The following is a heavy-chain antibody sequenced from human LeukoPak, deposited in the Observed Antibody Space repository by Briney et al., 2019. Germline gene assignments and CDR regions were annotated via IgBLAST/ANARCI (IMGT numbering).Heavy chain of an antibody. CDR1: GFTFSSSA. Sequence: GGSLRLSCAASGFTFSSSAMSWVRQAPGKGLEWVSAISNNGGYTYYADSVQGRFTISRDNSKSTLCLQMNSLRAEDTAVYYCAKIGVAGIYFDYWGQGTLVTVSS. J-gene: IGHJ4*02. CDR2: ISNNGGYT. D-gene: IGHD6-19*01. CDR3: AKIGVAGIYFDY. V-gene: IGHV3-23*01.